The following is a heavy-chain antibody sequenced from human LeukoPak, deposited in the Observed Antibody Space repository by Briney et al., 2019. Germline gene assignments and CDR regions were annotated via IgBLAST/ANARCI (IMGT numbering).Heavy chain of an antibody. CDR1: GFTFSNHW. CDR3: TSDTVNTAVGIDY. D-gene: IGHD5-18*01. V-gene: IGHV3-74*01. CDR2: INSDGSNT. J-gene: IGHJ4*02. Sequence: GGSLRLSRAASGFTFSNHWMHWVRQPPGKGLVWVSRINSDGSNTAYADSVKGRFTIYRDNAKNTLFLQMNSLRAEDTAVYYCTSDTVNTAVGIDYWGQGTLVTVPS.